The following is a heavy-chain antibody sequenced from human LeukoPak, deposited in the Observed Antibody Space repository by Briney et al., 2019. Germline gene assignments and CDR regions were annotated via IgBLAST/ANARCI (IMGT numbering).Heavy chain of an antibody. D-gene: IGHD6-19*01. CDR1: GFTFSSSW. CDR3: ARDGLVAVTDYLYCYYGMDV. J-gene: IGHJ6*02. Sequence: PGGSLRLSCAASGFTFSSSWMSWVRQAPGKGLEWVANIKPDGSEKYYVDSVKGRFTISRDNAKNSLYLQMNSLRAEDTAVYYCARDGLVAVTDYLYCYYGMDVWGQGTTVTVSS. CDR2: IKPDGSEK. V-gene: IGHV3-7*03.